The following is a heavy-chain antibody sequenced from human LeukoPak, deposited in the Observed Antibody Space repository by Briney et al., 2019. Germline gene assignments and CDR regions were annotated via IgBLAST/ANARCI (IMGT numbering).Heavy chain of an antibody. Sequence: ASVKVSCKASGYTFTNYAISWVRQAPGQGLEWMGWISAYNGNTNYAQKLQGRVTMTTDTSTSTAYMELRSLRSDDTAVYYCARDRLEWLSDDAFDIWGQGTMVTVSS. CDR2: ISAYNGNT. CDR1: GYTFTNYA. V-gene: IGHV1-18*01. J-gene: IGHJ3*02. D-gene: IGHD3-3*01. CDR3: ARDRLEWLSDDAFDI.